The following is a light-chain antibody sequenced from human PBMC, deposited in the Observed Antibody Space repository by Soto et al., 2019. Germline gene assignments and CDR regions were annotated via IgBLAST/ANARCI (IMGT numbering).Light chain of an antibody. J-gene: IGLJ1*01. CDR1: SSNIGRNT. CDR2: SNN. Sequence: QSVLTQSPSTSGTPGQRVTFSCSGSSSNIGRNTVSWYQHLPGTAPKLLIYSNNRRPSGVPDRFSGSKSGTSASLAISGLQSEDEADYYCAAWDDSLNGFYVFGTGTKVTVL. CDR3: AAWDDSLNGFYV. V-gene: IGLV1-44*01.